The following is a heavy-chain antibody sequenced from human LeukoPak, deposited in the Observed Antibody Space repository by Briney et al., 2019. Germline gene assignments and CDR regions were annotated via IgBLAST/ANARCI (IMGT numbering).Heavy chain of an antibody. J-gene: IGHJ5*02. CDR2: ISAYNGNT. CDR3: ARDWVGLLWFGELSARVWFDP. V-gene: IGHV1-18*01. Sequence: EASVKVSCKASGGTFSSYAISWVRQAPGQGLEWMGWISAYNGNTNYAQKLQGRVTMTTDTSTSTAYMELRSLRSDDTAVYYCARDWVGLLWFGELSARVWFDPWGQGTLVTVSS. CDR1: GGTFSSYA. D-gene: IGHD3-10*01.